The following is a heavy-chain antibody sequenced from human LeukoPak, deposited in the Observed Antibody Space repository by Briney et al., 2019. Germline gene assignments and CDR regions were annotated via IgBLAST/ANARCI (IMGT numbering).Heavy chain of an antibody. Sequence: GGSLRLSCAASGFTFDDHGMSWVRQAPGKGLEWVSVLNWNGDNTGYADSVKGRFTISRDNAKKSLYLQMNSLTAEDTAFYYRAREEGPYFDCWGQGTLVTVSS. V-gene: IGHV3-20*04. CDR3: AREEGPYFDC. CDR1: GFTFDDHG. CDR2: LNWNGDNT. J-gene: IGHJ4*02.